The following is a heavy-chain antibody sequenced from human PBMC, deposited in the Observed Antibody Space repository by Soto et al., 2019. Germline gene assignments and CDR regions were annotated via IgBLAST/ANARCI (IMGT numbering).Heavy chain of an antibody. V-gene: IGHV4-59*01. CDR2: IYYSGST. D-gene: IGHD2-21*02. Sequence: HSNSVSLSWPVYGGSISSYYWSWIRQAPGKGLEWIGYIYYSGSTNYNPSLKSRVTISVDTSKNQFSLKLSSVTAADTAVYGCARDSDSRVTGPDYYYCYDSRDVSGHGSTVT. CDR1: GGSISSYY. J-gene: IGHJ6*02. CDR3: ARDSDSRVTGPDYYYCYDSRDV.